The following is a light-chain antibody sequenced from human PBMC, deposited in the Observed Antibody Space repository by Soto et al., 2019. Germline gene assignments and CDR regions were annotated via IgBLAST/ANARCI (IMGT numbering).Light chain of an antibody. Sequence: DIQMTQSPSSLSASVGDRVTITCRASQTITTYLNWYQQKPGKAPQLLIYGASTLQSGVPSRFTGSGSGTDLTLTISSLQPEDFATYHCQQSHSTPWTFGQGTKVEIK. CDR2: GAS. J-gene: IGKJ1*01. CDR3: QQSHSTPWT. CDR1: QTITTY. V-gene: IGKV1-39*01.